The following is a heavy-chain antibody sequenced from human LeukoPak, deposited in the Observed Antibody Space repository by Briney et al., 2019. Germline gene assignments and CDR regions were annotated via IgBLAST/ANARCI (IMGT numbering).Heavy chain of an antibody. Sequence: GGSLRLSCAASGFSFSTYSMTWVRQGPGMGLEWVSSIYGSGSKTFYADSVKGRFTISRDNSKNMLYLQMNSLRAEDTAIYYFSKDVTPDNALDRDYWGQGTLVTVSS. CDR2: IYGSGSKT. J-gene: IGHJ4*02. D-gene: IGHD3/OR15-3a*01. V-gene: IGHV3-23*01. CDR1: GFSFSTYS. CDR3: SKDVTPDNALDRDY.